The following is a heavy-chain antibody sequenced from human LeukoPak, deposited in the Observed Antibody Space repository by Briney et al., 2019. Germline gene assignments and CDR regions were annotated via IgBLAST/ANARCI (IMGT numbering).Heavy chain of an antibody. V-gene: IGHV3-7*01. Sequence: GGSLRLSCAASGFTFSSYWMSWVRQAPGKGLEWVANIKQDGREKYYVDSVKGRFTISRDNAKNSVYLQMNSLRAEDTAVYYCARSGEYYYDSSVFDYWGQGTLVTVSS. CDR1: GFTFSSYW. CDR3: ARSGEYYYDSSVFDY. J-gene: IGHJ4*02. D-gene: IGHD3-22*01. CDR2: IKQDGREK.